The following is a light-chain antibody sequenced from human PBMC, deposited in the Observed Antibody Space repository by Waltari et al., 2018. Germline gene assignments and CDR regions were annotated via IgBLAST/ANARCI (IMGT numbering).Light chain of an antibody. V-gene: IGLV2-14*01. CDR2: KVS. CDR1: SGDVGRYNY. J-gene: IGLJ3*02. CDR3: SSYTTSSTKV. Sequence: QSALTQPASVSGPPGQSITISCTGTSGDVGRYNYVSWYQHHPGKAPKLMIYKVSNRPSGVSNRFSGSKSGTTASLTISGLQADDEADYYCSSYTTSSTKVFGGGTKLTVL.